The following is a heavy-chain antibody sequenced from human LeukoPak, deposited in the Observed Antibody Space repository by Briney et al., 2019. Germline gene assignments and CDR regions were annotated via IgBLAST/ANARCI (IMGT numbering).Heavy chain of an antibody. CDR2: ISSSSSYI. V-gene: IGHV3-21*04. Sequence: GGSLRLSCAASGFTFSSYSMNWVRQAPGKGLEWVSSISSSSSYIYYADSVKGRFTISRDNAKKSLYLQMNSLRAEDTALYYCARDYFGSPSALDYWGQGTPVTVSS. D-gene: IGHD1-26*01. CDR3: ARDYFGSPSALDY. J-gene: IGHJ4*02. CDR1: GFTFSSYS.